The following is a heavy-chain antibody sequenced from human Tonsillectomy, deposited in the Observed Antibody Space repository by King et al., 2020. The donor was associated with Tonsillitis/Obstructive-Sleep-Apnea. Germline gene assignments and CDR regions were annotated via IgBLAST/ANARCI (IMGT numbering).Heavy chain of an antibody. CDR1: GFAFSSYT. Sequence: QLVESGGGLVQPGGSLRLCCAAAGFAFSSYTRGWVRQAPGKGLEWVSDNNSSGAFTYDGDPVKGRFTISSDNSNNVLYLQMNSLRVGDTAVYYCARAPLWGSSYDYWGPGTLVTVSS. J-gene: IGHJ4*02. CDR2: NNSSGAFT. V-gene: IGHV3-23*04. D-gene: IGHD7-27*01. CDR3: ARAPLWGSSYDY.